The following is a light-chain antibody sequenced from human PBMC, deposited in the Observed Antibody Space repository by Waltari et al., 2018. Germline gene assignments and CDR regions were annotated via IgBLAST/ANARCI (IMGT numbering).Light chain of an antibody. CDR2: EVT. CDR3: ISYTSSDSWV. Sequence: QSALTQPASVSGSPGQSITISCTGTSSDVGGYNYVSWYQQHPGKAPKLMFYEVTNRPSGCSNRFSGSKSGNTASLTISGLQVEDEADYFCISYTSSDSWVFGGGTKLTVL. V-gene: IGLV2-14*01. J-gene: IGLJ3*02. CDR1: SSDVGGYNY.